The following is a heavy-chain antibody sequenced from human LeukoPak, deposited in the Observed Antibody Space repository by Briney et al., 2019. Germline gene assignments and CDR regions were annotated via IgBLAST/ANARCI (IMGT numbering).Heavy chain of an antibody. V-gene: IGHV3-11*03. CDR3: ARTPMTGYYGSGSYYPFDY. J-gene: IGHJ4*02. Sequence: FTFSRDNAKNSLYLQMSSLRSEDTAVYYCARTPMTGYYGSGSYYPFDYWGQGTLVTVSS. D-gene: IGHD3-10*01.